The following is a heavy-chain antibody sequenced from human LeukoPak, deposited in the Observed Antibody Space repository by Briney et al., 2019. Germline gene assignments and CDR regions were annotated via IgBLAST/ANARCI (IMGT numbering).Heavy chain of an antibody. J-gene: IGHJ5*02. CDR2: IYTSGSA. D-gene: IGHD3-3*01. V-gene: IGHV4-4*09. Sequence: SETLSLTCTVSGGSTSSFYWSWVRQPPGKGLEWIGHIYTSGSANYNPSLKSRVTISLDTSKSQFSLKLSSVTAADTAVYYCARGSGPIWSGSSTNKNWFDPWGQGTLVTVSS. CDR1: GGSTSSFY. CDR3: ARGSGPIWSGSSTNKNWFDP.